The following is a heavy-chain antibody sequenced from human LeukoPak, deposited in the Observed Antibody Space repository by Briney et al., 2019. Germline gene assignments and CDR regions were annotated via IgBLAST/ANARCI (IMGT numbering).Heavy chain of an antibody. Sequence: PGGSLRLSCAASGFTVSSNYMSWVRQAPGKGLERVSVIYSGGSTYYADSVKGRFTISRDNSKNTLYLQMNSLRAGDTAVYYCARGPTPRWELHGPPFDYWGQGTLVTVSS. CDR2: IYSGGST. D-gene: IGHD2-15*01. V-gene: IGHV3-53*01. CDR1: GFTVSSNY. CDR3: ARGPTPRWELHGPPFDY. J-gene: IGHJ4*02.